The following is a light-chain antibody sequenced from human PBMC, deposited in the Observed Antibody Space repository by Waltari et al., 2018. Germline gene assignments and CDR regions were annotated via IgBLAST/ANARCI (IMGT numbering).Light chain of an antibody. Sequence: QSALTQPPSVSGSPGQSVTIPCTGTSSDVGRSNRVSWYQQPPGTAPKLMIYEVNYRPSGVPDRFSGSKSGNTASLTISGLQAEDEADYYCCSYAGSYTWVFGGGTKLTVL. CDR2: EVN. CDR3: CSYAGSYTWV. J-gene: IGLJ3*02. V-gene: IGLV2-18*02. CDR1: SSDVGRSNR.